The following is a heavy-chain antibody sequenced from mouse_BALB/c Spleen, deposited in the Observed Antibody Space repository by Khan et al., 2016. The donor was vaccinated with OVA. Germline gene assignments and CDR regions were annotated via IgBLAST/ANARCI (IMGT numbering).Heavy chain of an antibody. Sequence: EVQGVESGGGLVQPGGSRKLSCAASGFTFSSFGMHWVRQAQKKGLEWVAYISSGSSTIYYGDTVKGRFTISRDNPKNTLFLQMTSLRYEDTAMYYCARSGGNFHWYFDVWGAGTSVTVSS. CDR3: ARSGGNFHWYFDV. CDR2: ISSGSSTI. CDR1: GFTFSSFG. V-gene: IGHV5-17*02. D-gene: IGHD2-1*01. J-gene: IGHJ1*01.